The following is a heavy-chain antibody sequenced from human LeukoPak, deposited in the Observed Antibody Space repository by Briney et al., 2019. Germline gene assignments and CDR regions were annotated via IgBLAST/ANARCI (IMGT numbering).Heavy chain of an antibody. J-gene: IGHJ3*02. V-gene: IGHV1-46*01. CDR1: GYTFTSYG. D-gene: IGHD4-17*01. Sequence: GASVKVSCKASGYTFTSYGISWVRQAPGQGLEWMGIINPSGGSTSYAQKFQGRVTMTRDTSTSTVYMELSSLRSEDTAVYYCASPDLVYYGDYGSRAFDIWGQGTMVTVSS. CDR2: INPSGGST. CDR3: ASPDLVYYGDYGSRAFDI.